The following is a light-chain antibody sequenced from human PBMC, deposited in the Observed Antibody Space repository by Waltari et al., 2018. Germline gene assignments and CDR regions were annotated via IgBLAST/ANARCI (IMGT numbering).Light chain of an antibody. CDR3: QQRSNWTPHT. Sequence: EIVLTQSPATLSLSPGDTATLSCRASQSVGNYLAWYQQKPGQAPRLLIYDASNRATGIPARFRGSGSGTDFTLTISGLEAEDFAVYYCQQRSNWTPHTFGQGARLEIK. J-gene: IGKJ2*01. CDR1: QSVGNY. CDR2: DAS. V-gene: IGKV3-11*01.